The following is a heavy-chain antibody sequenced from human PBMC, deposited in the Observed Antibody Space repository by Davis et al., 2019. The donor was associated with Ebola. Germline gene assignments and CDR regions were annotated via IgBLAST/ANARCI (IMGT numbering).Heavy chain of an antibody. D-gene: IGHD2-2*02. Sequence: SETLSLTCIVSGGSISSSSHYWGWIRQPPGKGLEWIGSISHSGSTYYNPSLKSRITISVDTSKNQLSLKMSSVTAADTAVYYCARGCDSFSCYRGNWFDPWGQGTLVTVSS. CDR3: ARGCDSFSCYRGNWFDP. CDR1: GGSISSSSHY. V-gene: IGHV4-39*01. J-gene: IGHJ5*02. CDR2: ISHSGST.